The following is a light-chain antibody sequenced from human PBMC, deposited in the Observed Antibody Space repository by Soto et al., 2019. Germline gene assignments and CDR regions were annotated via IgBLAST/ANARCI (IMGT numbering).Light chain of an antibody. J-gene: IGKJ1*01. CDR1: QSVSNNY. CDR2: AAS. CDR3: QQYGHSPSP. Sequence: EIVLTQSPGALSLSPGERATLSCRASQSVSNNYLAWVQQRLGQAPRLLIYAASRRASGIPDRFTGSGSETDFTLTISRLELEEFAVYYFQQYGHSPSPFGQGTKVEIK. V-gene: IGKV3-20*01.